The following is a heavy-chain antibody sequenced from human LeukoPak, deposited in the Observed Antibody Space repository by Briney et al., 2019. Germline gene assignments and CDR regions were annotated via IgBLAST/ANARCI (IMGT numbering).Heavy chain of an antibody. CDR3: TRGDLSSGYYL. CDR2: INHRGST. J-gene: IGHJ5*02. Sequence: SETLSLTCAVHGGSLSGYYWSWIRQPPGKGLEWIGEINHRGSTNYNPSLKSRVTISVDTSKNQFSLKLSSVTAAHTAVYYCTRGDLSSGYYLWGQGTPVTVSS. CDR1: GGSLSGYY. V-gene: IGHV4-34*01. D-gene: IGHD3-22*01.